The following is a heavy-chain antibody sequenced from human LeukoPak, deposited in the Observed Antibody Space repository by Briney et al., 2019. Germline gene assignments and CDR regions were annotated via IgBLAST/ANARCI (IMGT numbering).Heavy chain of an antibody. D-gene: IGHD6-6*01. CDR2: ISAYNGNT. CDR3: ARDLLYYSSSGPLGY. J-gene: IGHJ4*02. CDR1: GYTFTSYG. Sequence: GASVKVSCKASGYTFTSYGISWVRQAPGQGLEWMGWISAYNGNTNYAQKLQGRVTMTTDTSTSTAYMELRSLRSDDTAVYYCARDLLYYSSSGPLGYWGQGTLVTVSS. V-gene: IGHV1-18*01.